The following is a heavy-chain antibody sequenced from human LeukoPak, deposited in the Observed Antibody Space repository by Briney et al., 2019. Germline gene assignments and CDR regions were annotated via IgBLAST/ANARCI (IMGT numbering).Heavy chain of an antibody. V-gene: IGHV3-7*03. J-gene: IGHJ4*02. D-gene: IGHD6-25*01. CDR1: GFTLSNHW. CDR3: ATFSTLAADDY. CDR2: IKQDGSEQ. Sequence: GGSLRLSCAASGFTLSNHWMNWVRQAPGKGLEWVANIKQDGSEQYYVDSVKGRFTISRDNAKNTLYLQMNSLRAEDTAVYYCATFSTLAADDYWGQGTLVTVSS.